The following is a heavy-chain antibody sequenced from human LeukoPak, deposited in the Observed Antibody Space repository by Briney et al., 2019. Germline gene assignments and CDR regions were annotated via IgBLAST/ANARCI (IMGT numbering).Heavy chain of an antibody. J-gene: IGHJ4*02. Sequence: GGSLRLSCSASGFAFSDYWMNWVRQAPGTGPEWVANINLGGSAKLYVDSVKGRCTISRDNAKNSLYLQMNSLRVEDTAVYYCAAWGLHNYWGQGTLVTVSS. D-gene: IGHD7-27*01. CDR3: AAWGLHNY. V-gene: IGHV3-7*01. CDR2: INLGGSAK. CDR1: GFAFSDYW.